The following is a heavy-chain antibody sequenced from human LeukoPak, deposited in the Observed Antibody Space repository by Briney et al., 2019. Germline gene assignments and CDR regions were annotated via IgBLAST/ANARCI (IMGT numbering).Heavy chain of an antibody. CDR2: IYYSEST. J-gene: IGHJ3*02. Sequence: SETLSLTCTVSGGSIRSYYWSWIRQPPGKGLEWIGYIYYSESTDYNPSLKSRVTISVDTSKNQLSLKLSSVTAADTAVYYCARHNDYSRAFDIWGQGTRVTVSS. V-gene: IGHV4-59*08. CDR1: GGSIRSYY. D-gene: IGHD4-11*01. CDR3: ARHNDYSRAFDI.